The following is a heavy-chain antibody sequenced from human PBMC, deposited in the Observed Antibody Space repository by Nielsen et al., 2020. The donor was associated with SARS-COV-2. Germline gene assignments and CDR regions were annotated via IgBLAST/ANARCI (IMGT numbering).Heavy chain of an antibody. CDR3: AARLYYGSGRALGY. V-gene: IGHV4-30-4*01. D-gene: IGHD3-10*01. J-gene: IGHJ4*02. CDR2: IYYSGST. Sequence: SLRLSCTVSGASVSRGEYYWNWVRQPPGKGLEWIGFIYYSGSTKYNPSLKSRLTISLDTSRNQCSLRLNSVTAADTAMYYCAARLYYGSGRALGYWGQGTLVTVSS. CDR1: GASVSRGEYY.